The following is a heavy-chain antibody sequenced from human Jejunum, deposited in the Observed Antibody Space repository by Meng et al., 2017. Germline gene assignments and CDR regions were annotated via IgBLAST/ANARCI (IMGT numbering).Heavy chain of an antibody. J-gene: IGHJ3*01. D-gene: IGHD4-11*01. CDR2: IGGSGHPT. Sequence: GESLKISCAASGFTFSDYAVTWVRQAPGKGLEWVSAIGGSGHPTYYADSVKGRFTISRDNSKNTLYLQMNSLRAEDTAVYYCAKDPNGNYIGAFDSWGQGTMVTVSS. CDR3: AKDPNGNYIGAFDS. V-gene: IGHV3-23*01. CDR1: GFTFSDYA.